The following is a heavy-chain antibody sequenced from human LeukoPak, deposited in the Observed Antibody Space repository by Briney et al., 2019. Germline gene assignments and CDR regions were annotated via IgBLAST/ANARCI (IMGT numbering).Heavy chain of an antibody. CDR3: AKDGGIVGATFGYYYYMDV. CDR2: IRQDESER. J-gene: IGHJ6*03. Sequence: GGSLRLSCEGSGFSFSSYRMTWVRQLPGKGPEWVANIRQDESERYFADSVRGRFTISRDNSKNTLYLQMNSLRAEDTAVYYCAKDGGIVGATFGYYYYMDVWGRGTTVTVSS. D-gene: IGHD1-26*01. V-gene: IGHV3-7*01. CDR1: GFSFSSYR.